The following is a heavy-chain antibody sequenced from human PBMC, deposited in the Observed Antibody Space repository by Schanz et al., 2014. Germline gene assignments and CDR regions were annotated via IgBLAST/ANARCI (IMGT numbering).Heavy chain of an antibody. V-gene: IGHV1-69*08. CDR2: IIPSLGLA. CDR1: GGTFSSYT. D-gene: IGHD2-21*01. Sequence: QVQLVQSAAEVKKPGSSMKVSCKASGGTFSSYTISWARQAPGQGREWMGRIIPSLGLAKYEQKFQDKVTSAADTSATTAYMELSGLRSEDTAVYYCARDRLECGAECYSVEVYEIWGQGTLVIVSS. J-gene: IGHJ4*02. CDR3: ARDRLECGAECYSVEVYEI.